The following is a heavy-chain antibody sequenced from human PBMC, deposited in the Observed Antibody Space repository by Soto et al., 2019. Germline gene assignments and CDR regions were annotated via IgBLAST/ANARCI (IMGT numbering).Heavy chain of an antibody. V-gene: IGHV4-59*01. J-gene: IGHJ4*02. D-gene: IGHD4-17*01. Sequence: QVQLQESGPGLVKPSETLSLTCTVSGGSISSYFWSWIRQPPGKGLEWLGYSYYSGSTNYNPSLKSRVTISLDPSKTQFSLKLSSVTAADTAVYYCARTDGDYFDYWGQGTLVTVSS. CDR2: SYYSGST. CDR1: GGSISSYF. CDR3: ARTDGDYFDY.